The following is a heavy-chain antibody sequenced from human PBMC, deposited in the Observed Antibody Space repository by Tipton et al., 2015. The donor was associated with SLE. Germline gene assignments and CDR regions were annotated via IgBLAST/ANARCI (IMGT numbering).Heavy chain of an antibody. CDR1: GGPFSGYF. D-gene: IGHD3-3*01. J-gene: IGHJ3*02. V-gene: IGHV4-34*01. CDR2: INHSGTT. Sequence: LRLSCAVYGGPFSGYFWSWIRQLPDKGLEWIGEINHSGTTNCNPSLKSRVSISVDTSKNQFSLKVTSVTAADTAVYYCARGGSKHYDFWGRQMGPHAFDIWGQETKVTVSS. CDR3: ARGGSKHYDFWGRQMGPHAFDI.